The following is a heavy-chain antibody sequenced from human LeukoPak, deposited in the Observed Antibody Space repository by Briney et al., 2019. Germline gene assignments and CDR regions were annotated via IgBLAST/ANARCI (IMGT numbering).Heavy chain of an antibody. J-gene: IGHJ4*02. CDR3: ARAVVRGVRVCYFDY. CDR2: IYHSGST. D-gene: IGHD3-10*01. Sequence: SETLSLTCTVSGGSISSSSYYWGWIRQPPGKGLEWIGSIYHSGSTYYNPSLKSRVTISVDTSKNQFSLKLSSVTAADTAVYYCARAVVRGVRVCYFDYWGQGTLVTVSS. V-gene: IGHV4-39*07. CDR1: GGSISSSSYY.